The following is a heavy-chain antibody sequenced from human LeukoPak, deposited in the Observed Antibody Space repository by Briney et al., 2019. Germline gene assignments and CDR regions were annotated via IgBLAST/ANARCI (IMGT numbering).Heavy chain of an antibody. Sequence: ASVKVSCKPSGYTFTSYAISWVRQAPGQGLEWMGWISTYSGNTNYAQKLQGRITMTIETSTSTAYMELRSLRSDDTAVYYCARGGYGSGSYYLRNWGQGTLVTVSS. D-gene: IGHD3-10*01. V-gene: IGHV1-18*01. CDR3: ARGGYGSGSYYLRN. CDR2: ISTYSGNT. J-gene: IGHJ4*02. CDR1: GYTFTSYA.